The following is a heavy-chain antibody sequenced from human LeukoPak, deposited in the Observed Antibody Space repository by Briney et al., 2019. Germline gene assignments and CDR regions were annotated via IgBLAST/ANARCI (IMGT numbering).Heavy chain of an antibody. Sequence: GGSLRLSCAADGFTFRKHWMSWVRQAMGKGLECVAKIKEDGSEKHYVDSVKGRFTISRDNTKNSLYLQMNSLRAEDTAVYYCARDYTGGWNDYWGQGTLVIVSS. J-gene: IGHJ4*02. CDR1: GFTFRKHW. V-gene: IGHV3-7*01. D-gene: IGHD7-27*01. CDR3: ARDYTGGWNDY. CDR2: IKEDGSEK.